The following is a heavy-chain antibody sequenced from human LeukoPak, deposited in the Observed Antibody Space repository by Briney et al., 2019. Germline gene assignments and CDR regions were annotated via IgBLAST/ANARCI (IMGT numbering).Heavy chain of an antibody. Sequence: SETLSLTCTVSGGSISSYYWSWIRQPPGKGLEWIGYIYYSGSTNYNPSLKSRVTISVETSKNHFSLKLTSVTAADTAVYYCARADTKNYSSRLVMPAWGQGTLVTVSS. D-gene: IGHD3-10*01. J-gene: IGHJ5*02. V-gene: IGHV4-59*12. CDR3: ARADTKNYSSRLVMPA. CDR1: GGSISSYY. CDR2: IYYSGST.